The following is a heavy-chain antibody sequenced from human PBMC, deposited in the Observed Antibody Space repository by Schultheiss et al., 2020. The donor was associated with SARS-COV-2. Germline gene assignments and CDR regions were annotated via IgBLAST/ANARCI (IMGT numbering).Heavy chain of an antibody. J-gene: IGHJ4*02. Sequence: GGSLRLSCAASGFTFSSYAMSWVRQAPGKGLEWVSVIYSGGSTYYADSVKGRFTISRDNSKNTLYLQMNSLRAEDTAVYYCAKDLSVVVTAPFDYWGQGTLVTVSS. CDR3: AKDLSVVVTAPFDY. CDR1: GFTFSSYA. D-gene: IGHD2-21*02. V-gene: IGHV3-23*03. CDR2: IYSGGST.